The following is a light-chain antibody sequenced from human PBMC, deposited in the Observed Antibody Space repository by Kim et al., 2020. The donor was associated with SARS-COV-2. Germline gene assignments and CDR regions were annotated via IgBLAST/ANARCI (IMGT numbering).Light chain of an antibody. CDR3: QQWYT. Sequence: ELVLTQSPGTLSLSPGERATLSCRASQSVSSSYLAWYQQKPGQAPRLLIYGASSRATGIPDRFSGSGSGTDFTLTISRLEPEDFAVYYCQQWYTFGQGTKLEI. CDR2: GAS. J-gene: IGKJ2*01. CDR1: QSVSSSY. V-gene: IGKV3-20*01.